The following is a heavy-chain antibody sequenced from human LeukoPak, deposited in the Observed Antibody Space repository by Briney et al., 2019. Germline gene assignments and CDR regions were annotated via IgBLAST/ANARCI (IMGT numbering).Heavy chain of an antibody. CDR1: GFTFSSYG. D-gene: IGHD3-22*01. Sequence: GGSLRLSCAASGFTFSSYGMHRVRQAPGKGLEWGAVIWYDGSNKYYADSVKGRFTNSRDNSKSTLYLQMNSLRAEDTAVYYCARAGTDSSGYYSYFDYWGQGTLVTVSS. CDR2: IWYDGSNK. J-gene: IGHJ4*02. V-gene: IGHV3-33*01. CDR3: ARAGTDSSGYYSYFDY.